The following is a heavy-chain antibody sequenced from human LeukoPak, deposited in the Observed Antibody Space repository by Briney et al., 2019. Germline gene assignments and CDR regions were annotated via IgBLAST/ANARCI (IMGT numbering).Heavy chain of an antibody. CDR3: ASVYGDYGFGWFDP. J-gene: IGHJ5*02. CDR1: GYTFSGFY. D-gene: IGHD4-17*01. CDR2: INPNNGGT. V-gene: IGHV1-2*02. Sequence: WASVKVSCKASGYTFSGFYIQWIRQAPGEGLEWMGWINPNNGGTNYAQKFQGRVTMTRDTSISTAYMELSRLRSDDTAVYYCASVYGDYGFGWFDPWGQGTLVTVSS.